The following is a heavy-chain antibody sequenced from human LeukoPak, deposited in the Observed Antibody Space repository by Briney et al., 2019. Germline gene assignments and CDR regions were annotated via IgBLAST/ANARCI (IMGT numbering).Heavy chain of an antibody. CDR2: IYSGGRT. Sequence: GGSLRLSCAASGFTVSSNYMSWVRQAPGKGLEWVSVIYSGGRTEYADSVKGRFTISRDNSKNTLYLQMNGLRAEDTAVYYCARESGSYYAVTLDYWGQGTLVTVSS. J-gene: IGHJ4*02. V-gene: IGHV3-66*01. CDR3: ARESGSYYAVTLDY. D-gene: IGHD1-26*01. CDR1: GFTVSSNY.